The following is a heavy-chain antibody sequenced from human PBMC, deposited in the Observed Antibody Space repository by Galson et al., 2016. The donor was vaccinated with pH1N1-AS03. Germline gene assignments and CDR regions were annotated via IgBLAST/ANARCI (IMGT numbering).Heavy chain of an antibody. V-gene: IGHV1-3*04. Sequence: SVKVSCKASGYRFNIYDMHWVRQAPGQRPEWMGWINTGNGNTKYSQKFQGRITITRDTSASTAYMELSSLKFEDTAVYYCSRIMGGTAVAGAAWLHWGQGTLVTGSA. J-gene: IGHJ4*01. CDR1: GYRFNIYD. CDR2: INTGNGNT. D-gene: IGHD6-19*01. CDR3: SRIMGGTAVAGAAWLH.